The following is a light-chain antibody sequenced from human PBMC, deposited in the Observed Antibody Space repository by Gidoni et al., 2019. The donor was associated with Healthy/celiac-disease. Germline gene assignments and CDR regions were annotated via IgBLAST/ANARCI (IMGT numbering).Light chain of an antibody. CDR1: QRVSSSY. CDR2: GAS. V-gene: IGKV3-20*01. CDR3: QQYGSSPWT. J-gene: IGKJ1*01. Sequence: IVLTQSPGTLSLSPGERATLSCRASQRVSSSYLAWYQQKPGPAPRLLIYGASSRATGIPDRFSGSGSGTDFTLTISRLEPEDFAVYYCQQYGSSPWTFGQGTKVEIK.